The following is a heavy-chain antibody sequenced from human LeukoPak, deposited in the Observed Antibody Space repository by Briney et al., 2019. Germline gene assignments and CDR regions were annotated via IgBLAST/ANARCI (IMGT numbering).Heavy chain of an antibody. CDR3: ARVGMATTKEGLFDY. CDR1: GYTLTDYF. V-gene: IGHV1-2*02. J-gene: IGHJ4*02. CDR2: INPNSGGT. D-gene: IGHD5-24*01. Sequence: ASVKVSCKASGYTLTDYFMHWVRQAPGQGLEWMGWINPNSGGTNYAQKFQGRVTITADESTSTAYMELSSLRSEDTAVYYCARVGMATTKEGLFDYWGQGTLVTVSS.